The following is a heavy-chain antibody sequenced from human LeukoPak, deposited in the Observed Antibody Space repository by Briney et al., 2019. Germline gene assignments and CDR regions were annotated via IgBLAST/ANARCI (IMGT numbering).Heavy chain of an antibody. Sequence: SETLSLTCTVSGGSISSYYWSWIRQPPEKGLEWIGDVYYTGSTNYNPSLKSRVTISVDTSKNQLSLKLSSVTAADTAVYYCARTIAAAGSDWFDPWGQGTLVTVSS. V-gene: IGHV4-59*08. J-gene: IGHJ5*02. CDR1: GGSISSYY. D-gene: IGHD6-13*01. CDR3: ARTIAAAGSDWFDP. CDR2: VYYTGST.